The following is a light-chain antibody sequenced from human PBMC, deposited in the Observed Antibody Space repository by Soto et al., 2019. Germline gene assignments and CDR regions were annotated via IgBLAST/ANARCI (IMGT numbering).Light chain of an antibody. CDR2: GAS. V-gene: IGKV3-15*01. CDR3: QHYNNWLGT. CDR1: QSVISS. J-gene: IGKJ4*01. Sequence: EIVVTQSPALLSVSPGERVTLSCRASQSVISSIAWYQQKLGQAPRLLIYGASTRATGIPARFSGSGSGTEFFLTISSLQSEDFAIYYFQHYNNWLGTFGGGTKVEIK.